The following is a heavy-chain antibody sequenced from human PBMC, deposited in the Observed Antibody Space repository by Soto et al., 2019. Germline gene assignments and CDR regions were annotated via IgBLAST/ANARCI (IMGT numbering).Heavy chain of an antibody. J-gene: IGHJ3*02. Sequence: EVQLVESGGGLVKPGGSLRLSCAASGFTFSSYSMNWVRQAPGKGLEWVSSISSSSSYIYYADSVKGRFTISRDNAKNSLYLQMNSLRAEDTAVYYCARMWMTTVTTYAFDIGGQGTMVTVSS. D-gene: IGHD4-17*01. CDR1: GFTFSSYS. CDR3: ARMWMTTVTTYAFDI. CDR2: ISSSSSYI. V-gene: IGHV3-21*01.